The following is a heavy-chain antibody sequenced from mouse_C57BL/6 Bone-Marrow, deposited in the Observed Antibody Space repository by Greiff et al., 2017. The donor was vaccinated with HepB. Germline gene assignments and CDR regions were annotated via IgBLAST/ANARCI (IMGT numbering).Heavy chain of an antibody. D-gene: IGHD2-2*01. V-gene: IGHV1-55*01. CDR1: GYTFTSYW. CDR2: IYPGSGST. J-gene: IGHJ3*01. Sequence: QVQLQQPGAELVKPGASVKMSCKASGYTFTSYWITWVKQRPGQGLEWIGDIYPGSGSTNYNEKFKSKATLTVDTSSSTAYMQLSSLTSEYSAVYYCARGWLRRRTWFAYWGQGTLVTVSA. CDR3: ARGWLRRRTWFAY.